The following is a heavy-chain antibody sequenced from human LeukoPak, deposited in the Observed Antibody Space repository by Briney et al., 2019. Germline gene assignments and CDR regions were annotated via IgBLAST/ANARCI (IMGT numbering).Heavy chain of an antibody. CDR3: ARGVLRDYYYYYMDV. CDR1: GFTFASYP. D-gene: IGHD2-15*01. J-gene: IGHJ6*03. CDR2: TKPYNGDT. Sequence: ASVKVSCKASGFTFASYPFSWVRQAPGQGLEWVAWTKPYNGDTDYAQNVQGRVTLTTDTSTSTAYMELRSLTSDDTAVYYCARGVLRDYYYYYMDVWGKGTTVTVSS. V-gene: IGHV1-18*01.